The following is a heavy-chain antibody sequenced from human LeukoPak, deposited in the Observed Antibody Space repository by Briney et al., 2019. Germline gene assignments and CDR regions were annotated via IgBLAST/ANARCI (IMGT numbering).Heavy chain of an antibody. D-gene: IGHD3-3*01. Sequence: ASVKVSCKASGYTFTSYYMHWVRQAPGQGLEWMGIINPSGGSTSYAQKFQGRVTITRNTSISTAYMELSSLRSEDTAVYYCARARPYYDFWSGYSPWGQGTLVTVSS. J-gene: IGHJ5*02. CDR2: INPSGGST. CDR1: GYTFTSYY. CDR3: ARARPYYDFWSGYSP. V-gene: IGHV1-46*01.